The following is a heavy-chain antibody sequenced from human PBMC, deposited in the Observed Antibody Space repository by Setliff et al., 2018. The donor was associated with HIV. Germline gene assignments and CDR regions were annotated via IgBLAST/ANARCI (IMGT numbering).Heavy chain of an antibody. CDR1: GASISTDY. J-gene: IGHJ6*03. D-gene: IGHD3-3*01. CDR2: THISGIT. CDR3: AKHGGFWNGILYYYFYKDV. Sequence: PSETLSLTCTVSGASISTDYWSWIRQPPGKGLEWIGYTHISGITNYNPSLKSRLTISVDTSKTQFSLKLNSVTAADTAVYYCAKHGGFWNGILYYYFYKDVWGKGTTVTVSS. V-gene: IGHV4-59*08.